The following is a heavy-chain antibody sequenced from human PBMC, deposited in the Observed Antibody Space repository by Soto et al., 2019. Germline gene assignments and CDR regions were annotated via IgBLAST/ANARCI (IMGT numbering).Heavy chain of an antibody. CDR1: GYTFTSYD. V-gene: IGHV1-8*01. CDR2: MNPNSGNT. J-gene: IGHJ6*03. Sequence: QVQLVQSGAEVKKPGASVKVSCKASGYTFTSYDINWVRQATGQGLEWMGWMNPNSGNTGYAQKFQGRVTMTRNTSISTAYMELSSLRSEDTAVYYCAIGFRGRKLAAKVYYYYYMDVWGKGTTVTVSS. D-gene: IGHD2-15*01. CDR3: AIGFRGRKLAAKVYYYYYMDV.